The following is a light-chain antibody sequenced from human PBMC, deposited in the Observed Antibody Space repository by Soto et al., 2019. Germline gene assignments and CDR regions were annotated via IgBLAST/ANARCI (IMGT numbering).Light chain of an antibody. Sequence: EIVLTQSPCTLSLSPGERATLSCRASQSVSDRYLAWYQKKPGQAPRLLIYAAFSRATGIPDRFSGSGSGTDFSLNISRLEAEDFAVYYCQQYGSSPPTFGQGTKVDIK. CDR2: AAF. V-gene: IGKV3-20*01. CDR3: QQYGSSPPT. CDR1: QSVSDRY. J-gene: IGKJ1*01.